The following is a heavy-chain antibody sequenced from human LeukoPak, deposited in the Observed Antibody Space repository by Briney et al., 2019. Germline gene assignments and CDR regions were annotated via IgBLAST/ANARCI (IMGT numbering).Heavy chain of an antibody. V-gene: IGHV1-18*01. Sequence: ASVKVSCKASGYTFTSYGISWVRQAPGQGLEWMGWISAYNGNTNYAQKLQGRVTMTTDTSTSTAYMELRSLRSDDTAVYYCARARVPIVGASGEGFDYWGQGTLVTVSS. J-gene: IGHJ4*02. D-gene: IGHD1-26*01. CDR2: ISAYNGNT. CDR3: ARARVPIVGASGEGFDY. CDR1: GYTFTSYG.